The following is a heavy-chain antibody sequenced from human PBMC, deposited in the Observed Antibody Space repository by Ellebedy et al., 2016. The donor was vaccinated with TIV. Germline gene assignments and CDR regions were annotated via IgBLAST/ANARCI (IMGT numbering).Heavy chain of an antibody. V-gene: IGHV1-69*13. D-gene: IGHD6-13*01. CDR3: ANEGGSIAAAANDAFDI. Sequence: AASVKVSCKASGGTFSSYSINWMGPAPGQGLEWMGGIIPIFGLTTYPQKFQGRVTITADESTSTAYMDLGSLRSDDTAVYYCANEGGSIAAAANDAFDIWGQGTMVTVSS. J-gene: IGHJ3*02. CDR2: IIPIFGLT. CDR1: GGTFSSYS.